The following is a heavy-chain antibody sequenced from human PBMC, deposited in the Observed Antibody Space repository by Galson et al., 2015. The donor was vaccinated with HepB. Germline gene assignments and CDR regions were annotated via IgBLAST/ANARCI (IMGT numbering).Heavy chain of an antibody. CDR2: ISYEGSDK. J-gene: IGHJ4*02. D-gene: IGHD4-17*01. Sequence: SLRLPGAASGFTLSSYGMHWVRQAPGKGLEWVAVISYEGSDKYYADSVKGRFTISRDNSKNTLYLQMNSLRAEDTAVYYCAKEILRDGDYYFDYWGQGTVVTVSS. CDR1: GFTLSSYG. V-gene: IGHV3-30*18. CDR3: AKEILRDGDYYFDY.